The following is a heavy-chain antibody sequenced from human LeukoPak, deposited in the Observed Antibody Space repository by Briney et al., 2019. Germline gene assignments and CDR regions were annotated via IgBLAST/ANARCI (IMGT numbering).Heavy chain of an antibody. D-gene: IGHD3-9*01. Sequence: SETLSLTCSVSGDSIYWSWVRQSPGKGLQWIGTVFTGGATSYSPSLASRVTMSLDKSKSHFSLKLSSVTAADTAIYYCAIVTSHPRYFDRWGQGTLVTVSS. J-gene: IGHJ4*02. V-gene: IGHV4-4*07. CDR3: AIVTSHPRYFDR. CDR2: VFTGGAT. CDR1: GDSIY.